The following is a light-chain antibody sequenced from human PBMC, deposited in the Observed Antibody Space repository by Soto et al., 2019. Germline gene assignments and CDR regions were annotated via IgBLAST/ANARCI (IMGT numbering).Light chain of an antibody. CDR1: QSLVSSDENTF. V-gene: IGKV2-30*01. CDR2: KVS. CDR3: MQGALWPYT. J-gene: IGKJ2*01. Sequence: VMTQSPVSLPVTLGQPDSISCRSSQSLVSSDENTFLSWYHQRPGQSPRRLIYKVSNRDSGVPDRFSGSGSGTDFTLKISMVEAEDLGVYYCMQGALWPYTVGQGTKLEI.